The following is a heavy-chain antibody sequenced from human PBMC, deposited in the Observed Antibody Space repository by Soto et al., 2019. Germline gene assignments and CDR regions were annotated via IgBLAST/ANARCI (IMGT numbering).Heavy chain of an antibody. CDR2: IDPSDSYT. D-gene: IGHD3-22*01. Sequence: GESLKISCKGSGYSFTSYWISWVRQMPGKGLEWMGRIDPSDSYTNYSPSFQGHVTISAYKSISTAYLQWSSLKASDTAMYYCARLFYDSDSTNPDAFDIWGQGTMVTVSS. J-gene: IGHJ3*02. CDR1: GYSFTSYW. V-gene: IGHV5-10-1*01. CDR3: ARLFYDSDSTNPDAFDI.